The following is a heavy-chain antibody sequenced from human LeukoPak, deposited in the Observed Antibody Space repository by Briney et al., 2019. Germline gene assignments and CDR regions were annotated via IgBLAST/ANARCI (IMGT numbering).Heavy chain of an antibody. CDR2: ISWNSGSI. D-gene: IGHD3-10*01. J-gene: IGHJ4*02. CDR1: GFTFDDYA. V-gene: IGHV3-9*01. Sequence: GGSLRLSCAASGFTFDDYAMHWVRQAPGKGLGWVSGISWNSGSIGYADSVKGRFTISRDNAKNSLYLQMNSLRAEDTALYYCAKDIEDGSGSYPRFDYWGQGTLVTVSS. CDR3: AKDIEDGSGSYPRFDY.